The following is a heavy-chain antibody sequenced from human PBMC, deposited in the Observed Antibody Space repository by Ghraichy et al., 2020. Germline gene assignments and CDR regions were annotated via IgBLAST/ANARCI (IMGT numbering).Heavy chain of an antibody. CDR3: AKDHTPSV. J-gene: IGHJ4*02. Sequence: GGSLRLSCAASGFTFAAYAMTWVRQAPGKGLEWVSSISNTGLATHYADSVKGRFTISRDNSKNTLYLQMSSLRVEDTAIYYCAKDHTPSVWGQGTLVTVSS. CDR2: ISNTGLAT. D-gene: IGHD2-15*01. V-gene: IGHV3-23*01. CDR1: GFTFAAYA.